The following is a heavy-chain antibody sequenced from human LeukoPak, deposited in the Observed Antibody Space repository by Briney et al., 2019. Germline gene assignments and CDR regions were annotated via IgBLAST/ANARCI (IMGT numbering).Heavy chain of an antibody. V-gene: IGHV1-18*01. CDR2: ISAYNGNT. Sequence: ASVKVSCKASGYTFTSYGISWVRQAPGQGLEWMGWISAYNGNTNYAQKLQGRVTMTTDTSTSTAYMELRSLRSDDTAAYYCAGVNRGYDFGYWGQGTLVTVSS. CDR3: AGVNRGYDFGY. D-gene: IGHD5-12*01. J-gene: IGHJ4*02. CDR1: GYTFTSYG.